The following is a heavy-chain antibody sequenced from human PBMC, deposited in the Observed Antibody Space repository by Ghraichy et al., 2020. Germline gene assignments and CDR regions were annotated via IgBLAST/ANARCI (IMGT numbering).Heavy chain of an antibody. D-gene: IGHD6-19*01. CDR3: AIGSATSSFYYYYGMDV. J-gene: IGHJ6*02. CDR2: INPNSGGT. V-gene: IGHV1-2*02. Sequence: ASVKVSCKASGYTFTGYYMHWVRQAPGQGLEWMGWINPNSGGTNYAQKFQGRVTMTRDTSISTAYMELSRLRSDDTAVYYCAIGSATSSFYYYYGMDVWGQGTTVTVSS. CDR1: GYTFTGYY.